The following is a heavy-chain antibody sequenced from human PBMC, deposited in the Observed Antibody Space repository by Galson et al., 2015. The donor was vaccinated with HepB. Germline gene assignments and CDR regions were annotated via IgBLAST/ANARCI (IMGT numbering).Heavy chain of an antibody. J-gene: IGHJ3*02. Sequence: WIRQPPGKGLEWIGYIYYSGSTNYNPSLKSRVTISVDTSKNQFSLKLSSVTAADTAVYYCARGVEYSSSWYRISGAFDIWGQGTMVTVSS. CDR3: ARGVEYSSSWYRISGAFDI. CDR2: IYYSGST. D-gene: IGHD6-13*01. V-gene: IGHV4-59*01.